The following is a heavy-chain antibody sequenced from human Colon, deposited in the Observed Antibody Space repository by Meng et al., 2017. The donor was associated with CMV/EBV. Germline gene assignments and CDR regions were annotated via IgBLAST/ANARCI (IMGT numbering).Heavy chain of an antibody. V-gene: IGHV3-53*01. CDR2: IYTGGTT. Sequence: SCAASAFTVNSYFMSWVRPAPGKGLEWVSFIYTGGTTYYADSVKGRFTISRDDAKNTLFLQMNSLRAEDTAVYYCTRGSRSGWYGDHWGQGTLVTVSS. D-gene: IGHD6-19*01. CDR1: AFTVNSYF. CDR3: TRGSRSGWYGDH. J-gene: IGHJ1*01.